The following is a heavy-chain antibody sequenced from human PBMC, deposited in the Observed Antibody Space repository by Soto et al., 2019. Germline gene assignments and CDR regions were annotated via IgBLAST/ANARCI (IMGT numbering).Heavy chain of an antibody. V-gene: IGHV3-30-3*01. D-gene: IGHD5-12*01. CDR2: ISYDGSNK. J-gene: IGHJ6*02. CDR1: GFTFSSYA. Sequence: GGSLRLSCAASGFTFSSYAMHWVRQAPGKGLEWVAVISYDGSNKYYADSVKGRFTISRDNSKNTLYLQMNSLRAEDTAVYYCAREGEVATIRLYGMDVWGQGTTVTVSS. CDR3: AREGEVATIRLYGMDV.